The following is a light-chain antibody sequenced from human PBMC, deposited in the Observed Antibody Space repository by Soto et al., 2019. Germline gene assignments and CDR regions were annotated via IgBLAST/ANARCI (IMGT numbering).Light chain of an antibody. V-gene: IGLV2-23*01. CDR3: CSYAGSNTWV. CDR2: QGS. J-gene: IGLJ3*02. Sequence: QSALTQPASVSGSPGQSITISCTGTSSDLGTYNLVSWYQQHPGKAPQLMIYQGSKRPSGVSDRFSGSKSGNTASLTISGLQAEDEADYYCCSYAGSNTWVFGGGTKVTVL. CDR1: SSDLGTYNL.